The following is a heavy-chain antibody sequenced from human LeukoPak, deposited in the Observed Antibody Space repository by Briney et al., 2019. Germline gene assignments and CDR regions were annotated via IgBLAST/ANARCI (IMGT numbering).Heavy chain of an antibody. CDR3: VPLPAGNFPGFDY. V-gene: IGHV3-23*01. J-gene: IGHJ4*02. CDR2: VDHSFGTT. CDR1: GFTFSSFA. D-gene: IGHD1-7*01. Sequence: PGGSLRLSCTASGFTFSSFAMSWVRLAPGKGLEWVSTVDHSFGTTHYADSVEGRFTISRDDSKNTVSLQMNSLRVEDAALYYCVPLPAGNFPGFDYWGQGTRVTVSS.